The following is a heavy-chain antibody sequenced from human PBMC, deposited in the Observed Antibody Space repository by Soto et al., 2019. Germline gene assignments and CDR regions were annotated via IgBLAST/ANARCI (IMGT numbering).Heavy chain of an antibody. CDR1: GGSVSSGSDY. CDR3: ARDWGAAVYNWFDP. CDR2: IYYSGST. J-gene: IGHJ5*02. D-gene: IGHD6-25*01. V-gene: IGHV4-61*01. Sequence: PSETQSLTCTVSGGSVSSGSDYWSWIRQPPGKGLEWIGYIYYSGSTNYNPSLKSRVTISVDTSKNQFSLKLSSVTAADTAVYYCARDWGAAVYNWFDPWGQGTLVTVSS.